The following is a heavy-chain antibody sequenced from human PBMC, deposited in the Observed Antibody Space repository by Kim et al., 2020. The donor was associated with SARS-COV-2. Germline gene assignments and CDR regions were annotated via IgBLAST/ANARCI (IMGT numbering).Heavy chain of an antibody. Sequence: KGRFTISRDDSKNTLYLQMNSLKTEDTAVYYCTTDPPPTMVRGVIDPFDYWGQGTLVTVSS. J-gene: IGHJ4*02. D-gene: IGHD3-10*01. V-gene: IGHV3-15*01. CDR3: TTDPPPTMVRGVIDPFDY.